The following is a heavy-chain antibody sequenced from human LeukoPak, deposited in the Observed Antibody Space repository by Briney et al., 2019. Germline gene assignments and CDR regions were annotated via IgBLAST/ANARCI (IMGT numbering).Heavy chain of an antibody. V-gene: IGHV1-2*06. CDR1: GYTFTGYY. Sequence: ASVKVSCKASGYTFTGYYMHWVRQAPGQGLEWMGRINPNSGGTNYVQKFQGRVTMTRDTSISTAYMELSRLRSDDTAVYYCARDPSTVTTGTIYYYYYMDVWGKGTTVTVSS. D-gene: IGHD4-17*01. CDR2: INPNSGGT. CDR3: ARDPSTVTTGTIYYYYYMDV. J-gene: IGHJ6*03.